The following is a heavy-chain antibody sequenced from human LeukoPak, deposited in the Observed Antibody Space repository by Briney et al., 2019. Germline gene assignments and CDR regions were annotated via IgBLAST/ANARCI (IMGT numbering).Heavy chain of an antibody. Sequence: GGSLRLSCAASGFTFSSYTMNWVRQPPGKGLEWVSNIGTSSTTIYYADSVKGRFTITRDNSKNTLYLQMNSLRAEDTAVYYCARGMGSPNYFDYWGQGTLATVSS. D-gene: IGHD2-8*01. V-gene: IGHV3-48*01. CDR3: ARGMGSPNYFDY. J-gene: IGHJ4*02. CDR2: IGTSSTTI. CDR1: GFTFSSYT.